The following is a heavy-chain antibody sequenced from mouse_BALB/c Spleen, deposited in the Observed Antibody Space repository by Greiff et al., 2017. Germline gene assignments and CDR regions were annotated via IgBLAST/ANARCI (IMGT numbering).Heavy chain of an antibody. V-gene: IGHV1-67*01. D-gene: IGHD2-1*01. Sequence: QVQLQQSGPELVRPGESVKISCKGSGYTFTDYAMHWVKQSHAKSLEWIGVISIYYDNTNYNQKFKGKATMTVDKSSSTAYMELARLTSEDSAIYYCARDYGNYEFAYWGQGTLVTVSA. CDR3: ARDYGNYEFAY. J-gene: IGHJ3*01. CDR1: GYTFTDYA. CDR2: ISIYYDNT.